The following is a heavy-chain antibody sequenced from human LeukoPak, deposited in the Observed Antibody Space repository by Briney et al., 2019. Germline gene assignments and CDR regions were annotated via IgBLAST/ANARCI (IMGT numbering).Heavy chain of an antibody. CDR1: GFSFSSFG. V-gene: IGHV3-30*02. Sequence: GGSLRLSCAASGFSFSSFGMHWVRQAPGKGLEWVAFIRNDGSNKYYTDSVKGRFTISRDNSKNTLDLQMNSLRADDTAVYYCAKGPSGSFYPGYFDYWGQGTPLTVSS. CDR2: IRNDGSNK. J-gene: IGHJ4*02. CDR3: AKGPSGSFYPGYFDY. D-gene: IGHD1-26*01.